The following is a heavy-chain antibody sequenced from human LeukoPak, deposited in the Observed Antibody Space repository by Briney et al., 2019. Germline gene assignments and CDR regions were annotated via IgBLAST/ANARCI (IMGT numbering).Heavy chain of an antibody. Sequence: ASVKVSCKASGYTFTNYHMHWVRQAPGQGLEWLGLVKPKSGDSDFIQKFRGRVTVTTDVSTTTIHMELSNLRSDDTAVYYCARDRGVPGPGNALDIWGQGTMVIVSS. V-gene: IGHV1-2*06. CDR1: GYTFTNYH. CDR3: ARDRGVPGPGNALDI. D-gene: IGHD2-8*01. CDR2: VKPKSGDS. J-gene: IGHJ3*02.